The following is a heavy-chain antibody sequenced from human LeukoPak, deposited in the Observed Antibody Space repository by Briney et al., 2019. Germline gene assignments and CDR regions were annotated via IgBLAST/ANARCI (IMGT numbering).Heavy chain of an antibody. V-gene: IGHV3-48*03. Sequence: GGSLRLSCAASGFTFSSFEMNWVRQAPGKGLEWLSHISTSGSTKYYANSVKGRFTISRDNAENSVYLQMNSLRAEDTAVYYCAKGGTGYSYGYLDHWGQGTLVTVSS. J-gene: IGHJ4*02. D-gene: IGHD5-18*01. CDR2: ISTSGSTK. CDR3: AKGGTGYSYGYLDH. CDR1: GFTFSSFE.